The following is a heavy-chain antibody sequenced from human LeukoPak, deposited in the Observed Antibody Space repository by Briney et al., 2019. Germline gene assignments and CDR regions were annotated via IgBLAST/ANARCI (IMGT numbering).Heavy chain of an antibody. V-gene: IGHV4-39*07. CDR2: IYYSGST. Sequence: SETLSLTCTVSGGSISSSSYYWGWIRQPPGKGLEWIGSIYYSGSTYYNPSLKSRVTISVDTSKNQFSLKLSSVTAADTAVYYCARRWFGAHPAYYFDYWGQGTLVTVSS. CDR3: ARRWFGAHPAYYFDY. CDR1: GGSISSSSYY. J-gene: IGHJ4*02. D-gene: IGHD3-10*01.